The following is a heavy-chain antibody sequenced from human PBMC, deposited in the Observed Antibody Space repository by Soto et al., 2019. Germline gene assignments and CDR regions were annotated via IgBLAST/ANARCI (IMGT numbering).Heavy chain of an antibody. V-gene: IGHV4-59*01. D-gene: IGHD5-12*01. J-gene: IGHJ6*02. CDR1: GGSISSYY. CDR3: ARARDGYNYYYYGMDV. Sequence: QVQLQESGPGLVKPSETLSLTCTVSGGSISSYYWSWIRQPPGKGLEWIGYIYYSGSTNYNPSLKSRVTISVDTSKNQFSLKLSSVTAADTAVYYCARARDGYNYYYYGMDVWGQGTTVTVSS. CDR2: IYYSGST.